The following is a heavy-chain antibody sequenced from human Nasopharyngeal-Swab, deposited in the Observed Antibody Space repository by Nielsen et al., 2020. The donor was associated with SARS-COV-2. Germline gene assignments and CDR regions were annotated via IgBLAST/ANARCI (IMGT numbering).Heavy chain of an antibody. D-gene: IGHD3-9*01. CDR2: IYYSGST. CDR1: GGSISSYY. V-gene: IGHV4-59*01. J-gene: IGHJ5*02. Sequence: SETLSLTCTVSGGSISSYYWSWIRQPPGKGLEWIGYIYYSGSTNYNPSLKRRVTISVDTSKNQFSLKLSSVTAADTAVYYCARVGVLRYFDNWFDPWGQGTLVTVSS. CDR3: ARVGVLRYFDNWFDP.